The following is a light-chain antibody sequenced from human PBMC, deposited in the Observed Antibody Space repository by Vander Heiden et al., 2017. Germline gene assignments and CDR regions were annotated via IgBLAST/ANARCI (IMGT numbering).Light chain of an antibody. J-gene: IGKJ4*01. Sequence: DIVMTQSPLSLPVTPGEPASISCRSSQSLLHSNGYNYLDWYLQKPGQSPQLLIYLGSNRASAVPDRCSGSGSGTDFTLKISRVEAEDVGVYYCMRSMQTPLTFGAWTKLE. CDR3: MRSMQTPLT. CDR1: QSLLHSNGYNY. V-gene: IGKV2-28*01. CDR2: LGS.